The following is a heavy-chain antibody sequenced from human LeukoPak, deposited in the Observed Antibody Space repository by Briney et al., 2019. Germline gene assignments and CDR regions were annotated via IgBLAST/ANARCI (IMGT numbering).Heavy chain of an antibody. CDR2: VNHSGST. CDR1: GGSFSGYY. D-gene: IGHD6-6*01. CDR3: ARVIDYSSSPNWFDP. Sequence: SETLSLTCAVYGGSFSGYYWSWIRQPPGKGQEWIGEVNHSGSTNYNPSLKSRVTISVDTSKNQFSLKLSSVTAADTAVYYCARVIDYSSSPNWFDPWGQGTLVTVSS. J-gene: IGHJ5*02. V-gene: IGHV4-34*01.